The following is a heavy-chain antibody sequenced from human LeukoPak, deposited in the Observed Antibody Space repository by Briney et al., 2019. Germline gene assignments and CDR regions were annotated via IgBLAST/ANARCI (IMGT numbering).Heavy chain of an antibody. J-gene: IGHJ4*02. CDR3: ARSFGSSGWYDY. D-gene: IGHD6-19*01. CDR1: GFTVSSNY. Sequence: GGSLRLSCAASGFTVSSNYMSWVRQAPGKGLEWVSVIYSGGSTYYADSVKGRFTISRDNSKNTLYLQMNNLRADDTAVYYCARSFGSSGWYDYWGQGTLVTVSS. CDR2: IYSGGST. V-gene: IGHV3-53*01.